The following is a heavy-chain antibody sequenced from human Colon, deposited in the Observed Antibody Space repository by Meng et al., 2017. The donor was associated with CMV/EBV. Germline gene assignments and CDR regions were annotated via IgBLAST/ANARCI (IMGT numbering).Heavy chain of an antibody. CDR2: VMPNLGTA. CDR1: GLTFSTYS. CDR3: GRGINMGISYYYGMDV. D-gene: IGHD3-10*01. J-gene: IGHJ6*02. V-gene: IGHV1-69*08. Sequence: GLTFSTYSINWVRQAPGQGLEWVGRVMPNLGTANFSEKFQGRVTFTADTTTSTGYMVLSSLTSDDTAVYYCGRGINMGISYYYGMDVWGQGTLVTVSS.